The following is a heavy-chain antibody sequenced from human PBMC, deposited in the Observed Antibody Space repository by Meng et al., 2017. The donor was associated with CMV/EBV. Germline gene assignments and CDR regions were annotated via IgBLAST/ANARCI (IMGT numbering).Heavy chain of an antibody. V-gene: IGHV3-30*02. CDR3: AKDGYSGYDYDY. Sequence: GESLKISCAASGFTFSSYGMHWVRQAPGKGLEWVAFIRYDGSNKYYADSVKGRFTISRDNSKNTLHLQMNSLRAEDTAVYYCAKDGYSGYDYDYRGQGTLVTVSS. CDR1: GFTFSSYG. CDR2: IRYDGSNK. J-gene: IGHJ4*02. D-gene: IGHD5-12*01.